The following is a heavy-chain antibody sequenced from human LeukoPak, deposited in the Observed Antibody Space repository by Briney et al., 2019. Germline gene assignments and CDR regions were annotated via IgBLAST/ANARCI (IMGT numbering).Heavy chain of an antibody. Sequence: PGRSLRLSCAASGFTFSSYGMHWVRQAPGKGLEWVTVIWYDGSNKYYADSVKGRFTISRDNSKNTLYLQMNSLRDEDTAVYYCARADGNSGWGFDYWGQGTLVTVSS. CDR1: GFTFSSYG. D-gene: IGHD4-23*01. J-gene: IGHJ4*02. CDR2: IWYDGSNK. V-gene: IGHV3-33*01. CDR3: ARADGNSGWGFDY.